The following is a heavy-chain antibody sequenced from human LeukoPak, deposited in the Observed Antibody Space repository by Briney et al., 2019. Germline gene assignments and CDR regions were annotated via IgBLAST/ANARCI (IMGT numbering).Heavy chain of an antibody. CDR2: INPKNGGT. J-gene: IGHJ6*03. CDR3: GRGGGGDFWSRDYYMDV. Sequence: ASVKVSCKPSGYTFSDHYMHWVRQAPGQGLEWMAWINPKNGGTTYAPKFQGRVTLTRDTSIGTFYMELSRLTSDDTAVYYCGRGGGGDFWSRDYYMDVWGKGTTVTVS. CDR1: GYTFSDHY. D-gene: IGHD3-3*01. V-gene: IGHV1-2*02.